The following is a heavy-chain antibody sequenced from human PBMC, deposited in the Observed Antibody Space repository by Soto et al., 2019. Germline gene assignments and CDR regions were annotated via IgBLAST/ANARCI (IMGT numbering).Heavy chain of an antibody. CDR2: INPNSGGT. CDR1: GYTFTGYY. D-gene: IGHD2-2*01. V-gene: IGHV1-2*02. J-gene: IGHJ4*02. CDR3: AREGYCSSTSCYVDY. Sequence: ASVKVSCKASGYTFTGYYMHWVRQAPGQGLEWMGWINPNSGGTNYAQKFQGRVTMTRDTSISTAYMELSRLRSDDTAVYYCAREGYCSSTSCYVDYWGQGTLVTVSS.